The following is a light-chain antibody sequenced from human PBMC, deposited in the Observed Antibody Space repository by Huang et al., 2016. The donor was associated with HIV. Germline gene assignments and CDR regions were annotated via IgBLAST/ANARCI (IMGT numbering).Light chain of an antibody. CDR1: QSISSW. CDR3: QQYNSYPLT. CDR2: DAS. V-gene: IGKV1-5*01. J-gene: IGKJ4*01. Sequence: DIQMTQSPSTLSASVGDRVTITCRASQSISSWLAWYQQKPGKAPKLLIYDASSLESGVPSRFSGSGSGTEFTLTISSLQPDNFATCYCQQYNSYPLTFGGGTKVEIK.